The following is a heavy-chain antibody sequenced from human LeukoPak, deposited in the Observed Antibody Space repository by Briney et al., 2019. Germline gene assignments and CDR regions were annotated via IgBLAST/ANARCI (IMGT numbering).Heavy chain of an antibody. D-gene: IGHD4-17*01. CDR1: GFTFSTYG. CDR2: IWYDGSNK. J-gene: IGHJ6*02. Sequence: GGSLRLSCEASGFTFSTYGMHWVRQAPGKGLEWVAVIWYDGSNKNYADSVKGRSTISRDNSKNTLYLQMNSLRAEDTAVYYCARGGRTTWHGMDVWGQGTTVTVSS. V-gene: IGHV3-33*01. CDR3: ARGGRTTWHGMDV.